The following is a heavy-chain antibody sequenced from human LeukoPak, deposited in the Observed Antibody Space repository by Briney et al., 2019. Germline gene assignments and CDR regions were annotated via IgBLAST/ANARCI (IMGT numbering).Heavy chain of an antibody. D-gene: IGHD6-13*01. V-gene: IGHV3-74*01. CDR3: ARVRSWEVDY. Sequence: GGSLRLSCAASGFTFDDYGMSWVRQAPGKGLVWVSRINSDGSSTSYADSVKGRFTISRDNAKNTLYLQMNSLRAEDTAVYYCARVRSWEVDYWGQGTLVTVSS. J-gene: IGHJ4*02. CDR1: GFTFDDYG. CDR2: INSDGSST.